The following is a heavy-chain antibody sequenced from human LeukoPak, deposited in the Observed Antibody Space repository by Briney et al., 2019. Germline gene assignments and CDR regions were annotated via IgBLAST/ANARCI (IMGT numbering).Heavy chain of an antibody. V-gene: IGHV3-23*01. CDR2: ITVSGGST. CDR1: GFTFSSYA. J-gene: IGHJ6*02. Sequence: GGSLRLSCAPSGFTFSSYAMSWVRQPPGKGLEWVSAITVSGGSTNYTDSVKGRFTISRDNSKNTLYLQMNSLSAEDTAVYSCANAPEGWSYSYGMDVWGHGTTVTVSS. CDR3: ANAPEGWSYSYGMDV.